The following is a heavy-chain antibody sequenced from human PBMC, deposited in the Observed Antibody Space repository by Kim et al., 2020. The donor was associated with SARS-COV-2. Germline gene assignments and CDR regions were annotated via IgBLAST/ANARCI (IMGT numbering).Heavy chain of an antibody. J-gene: IGHJ5*02. Sequence: GESLKISCKGSGYTFTSYWIGWVRQMPGKGLEWMGIIYPGDSDTRYGPSFQGQVTISADKSISTAYLQWSSLKTSDTAMYYCARTLTTNSFDPWGQGTLVTVSS. CDR2: IYPGDSDT. CDR1: GYTFTSYW. V-gene: IGHV5-51*01. CDR3: ARTLTTNSFDP. D-gene: IGHD7-27*01.